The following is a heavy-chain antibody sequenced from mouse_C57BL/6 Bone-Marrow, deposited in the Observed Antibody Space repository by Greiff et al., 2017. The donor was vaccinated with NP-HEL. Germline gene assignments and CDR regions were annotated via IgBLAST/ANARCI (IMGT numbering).Heavy chain of an antibody. CDR3: TYGNYYYAMDY. V-gene: IGHV1-5*01. CDR2: IYPGNSDT. J-gene: IGHJ4*01. D-gene: IGHD2-1*01. CDR1: GYTFTSYW. Sequence: EVQLVESGTVRGRPGASVKMSCKTSGYTFTSYWMHWVKQRPGQGLEWIGAIYPGNSDTSYNQKFKGKAKLTAVTSASTAYMELSSLTNEDSAVYYCTYGNYYYAMDYWGQGTSVTVSS.